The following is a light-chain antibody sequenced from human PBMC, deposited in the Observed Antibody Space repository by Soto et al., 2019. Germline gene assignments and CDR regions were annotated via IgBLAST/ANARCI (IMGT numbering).Light chain of an antibody. V-gene: IGKV3-15*01. J-gene: IGKJ4*01. CDR1: QNLRSS. Sequence: DIVLTKSPGTLSLSPGERATLSCRASQNLRSSLAWYQQKPGQAPRLLIYGASTRATGIPARFSGSGSGTEFTLTISSWQSEDFAVYYCQQYNNWPPLTFGGGTKVDI. CDR3: QQYNNWPPLT. CDR2: GAS.